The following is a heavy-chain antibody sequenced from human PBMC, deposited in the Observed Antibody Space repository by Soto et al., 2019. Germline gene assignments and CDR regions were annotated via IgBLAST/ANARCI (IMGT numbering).Heavy chain of an antibody. Sequence: GGSLRLSCAASGFTFSSYAMSWVRQAPGKGLEWVGGISGRGDSTYYADSVKGRFTISRDNSKNTLYVQMNSLRAEDTAIYYCAKDDAYWGQGTLVTVSS. J-gene: IGHJ4*02. CDR2: ISGRGDST. V-gene: IGHV3-23*01. CDR3: AKDDAY. CDR1: GFTFSSYA.